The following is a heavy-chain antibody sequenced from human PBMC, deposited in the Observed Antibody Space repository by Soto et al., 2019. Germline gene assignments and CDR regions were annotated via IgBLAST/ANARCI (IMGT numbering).Heavy chain of an antibody. D-gene: IGHD1-20*01. J-gene: IGHJ6*02. Sequence: ASVKVSCKASGYTFTGYYMHWVRQAPGQGLEWMGWINPNSGGTNYAQKFQGWVTMTRDTSISTAYMELSRLRSDDTAVYYCARGNWNDERYGMDVWGQGTTVTVSS. V-gene: IGHV1-2*04. CDR2: INPNSGGT. CDR1: GYTFTGYY. CDR3: ARGNWNDERYGMDV.